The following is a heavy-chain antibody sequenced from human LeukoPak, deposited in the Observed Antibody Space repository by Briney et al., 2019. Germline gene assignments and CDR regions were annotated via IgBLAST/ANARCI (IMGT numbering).Heavy chain of an antibody. CDR2: IYHSGST. V-gene: IGHV4-30-2*01. D-gene: IGHD2-15*01. CDR3: ARASSPWYFDL. Sequence: PSETLSLTCTVSGGSISSGGYSWSWIRQPPGKGLEWIGYIYHSGSTYYNPSLKSRVTISVDRSKNQFSLKLSSVTAADTAVYYCARASSPWYFDLWGRGTLVTVSS. CDR1: GGSISSGGYS. J-gene: IGHJ2*01.